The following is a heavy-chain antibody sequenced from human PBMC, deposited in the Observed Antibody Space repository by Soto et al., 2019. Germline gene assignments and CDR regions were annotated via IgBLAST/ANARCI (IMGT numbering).Heavy chain of an antibody. CDR1: GYTFTSYY. Sequence: AAVKVSCKASGYTFTSYYMHWVRQAPGQGLEWMGIINPSGGSTSYAQKSQGRVTMTRDTSTSTVYMELSSLRSEVTAVYYCAREEVMPGTPQYYYYYGMDVWGQGTTVTVSS. J-gene: IGHJ6*02. V-gene: IGHV1-46*01. CDR3: AREEVMPGTPQYYYYYGMDV. CDR2: INPSGGST. D-gene: IGHD3-16*01.